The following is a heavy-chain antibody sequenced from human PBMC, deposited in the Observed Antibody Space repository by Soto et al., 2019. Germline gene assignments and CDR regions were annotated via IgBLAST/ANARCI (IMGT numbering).Heavy chain of an antibody. CDR1: GYTLTELS. CDR2: FDPEDGET. V-gene: IGHV1-24*01. Sequence: ASVKVSCKVSGYTLTELSMHWVRQAPGKGLEWMGGFDPEDGETIYAQKFQGRVTMTEDTSTDTAYMELSSLRSEDTAVYYCATDRPTSVWELHFDYWGQGTLVTVSS. D-gene: IGHD1-26*01. J-gene: IGHJ4*02. CDR3: ATDRPTSVWELHFDY.